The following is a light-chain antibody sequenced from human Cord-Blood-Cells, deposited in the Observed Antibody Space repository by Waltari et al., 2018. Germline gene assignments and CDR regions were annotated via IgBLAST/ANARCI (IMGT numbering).Light chain of an antibody. CDR1: QSVLYSSNNKNY. V-gene: IGKV4-1*01. CDR2: WAS. J-gene: IGKJ2*01. Sequence: DIVMTQSPDSLAVSLGERATINCKSSQSVLYSSNNKNYLAWYQQKPGQPPKLLIYWASTREAGVPDLFSGSGSGTDFTLTIRSLQAEDVAVYYCQQYYSTPYTFGQGTKLEIK. CDR3: QQYYSTPYT.